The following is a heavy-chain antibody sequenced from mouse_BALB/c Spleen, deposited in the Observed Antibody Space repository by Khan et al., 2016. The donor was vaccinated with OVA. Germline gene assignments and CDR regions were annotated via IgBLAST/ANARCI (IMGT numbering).Heavy chain of an antibody. V-gene: IGHV3-2*02. D-gene: IGHD2-10*02. J-gene: IGHJ2*01. CDR3: ARVYGGDFDY. Sequence: DVQLQESGPGLVKPSQSLSLTCTVTGYSITSDYAWNWLRQFPGNKLEWMGYISYSGNTNYTPPLHSRISITRDTSKNQCFLQLNSVTTEDTATYYCARVYGGDFDYWGQGTTLTVSS. CDR1: GYSITSDYA. CDR2: ISYSGNT.